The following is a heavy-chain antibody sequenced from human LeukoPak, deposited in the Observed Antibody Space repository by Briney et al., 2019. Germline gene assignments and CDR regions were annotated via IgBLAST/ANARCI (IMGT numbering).Heavy chain of an antibody. V-gene: IGHV3-30-3*01. CDR1: GFVFGDYG. Sequence: GRSLRLSCAASGFVFGDYGMHWVRQALGKGLEWVALISYDGTNKDYADSVKGRLTISRDNSQNTLYLETNSLRPEDAAVYYCARGRSPDYWYFDLWGRGTLVTVSS. CDR2: ISYDGTNK. CDR3: ARGRSPDYWYFDL. J-gene: IGHJ2*01.